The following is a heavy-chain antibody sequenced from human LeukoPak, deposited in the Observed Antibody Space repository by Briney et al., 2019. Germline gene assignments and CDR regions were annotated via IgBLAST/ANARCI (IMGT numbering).Heavy chain of an antibody. CDR3: AGNRPLDD. Sequence: SQTLSLTCAIPRDSVSSNSASWNWIRQSPSRGLECLGRTYYRSKWYNDYAVSVKSRITINPDTSNNQFSLQLNSVTPEDTAVYYCAGNRPLDDGGQGTTVTVSS. J-gene: IGHJ6*02. D-gene: IGHD6-6*01. V-gene: IGHV6-1*01. CDR1: RDSVSSNSAS. CDR2: TYYRSKWYN.